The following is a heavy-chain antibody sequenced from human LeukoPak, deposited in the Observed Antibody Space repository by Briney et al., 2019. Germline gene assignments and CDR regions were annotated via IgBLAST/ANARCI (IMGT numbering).Heavy chain of an antibody. Sequence: GGSLRLSCAASGFTFSSYGMHWVRQAPGKGLEWVAFIRYDGSNKYYADSVKGRFTISRDNSKNTLYLQMNSLRAEDMAVYYRARDGGIAAAALDYWGQGTLVTVSS. CDR2: IRYDGSNK. D-gene: IGHD6-13*01. V-gene: IGHV3-30*02. CDR1: GFTFSSYG. CDR3: ARDGGIAAAALDY. J-gene: IGHJ4*02.